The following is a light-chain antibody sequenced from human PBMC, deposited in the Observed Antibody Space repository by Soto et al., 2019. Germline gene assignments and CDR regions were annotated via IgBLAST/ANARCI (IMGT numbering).Light chain of an antibody. CDR2: DVS. J-gene: IGLJ1*01. CDR1: SSDVGGYNY. Sequence: QSVLTQPRSVSGAPGPTVTISRTGTSSDVGGYNYVSWYQQHPGKAPKLMIYDVSKRPSGVPDRFSGSKSGNTASLTISGLQAEDEADYYCCSYAGSYTFPYVLGTGTKVTVL. CDR3: CSYAGSYTFPYV. V-gene: IGLV2-11*02.